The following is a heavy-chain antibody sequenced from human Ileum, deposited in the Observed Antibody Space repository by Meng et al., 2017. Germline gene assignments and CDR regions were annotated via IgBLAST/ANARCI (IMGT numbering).Heavy chain of an antibody. CDR2: TFPDVSQN. CDR1: GFTFSAYR. Sequence: GVSLKISCAASGFTFSAYRMYWVRQAPGKGLEWVGVTFPDVSQNYYADSVKGRFTISRENSKNTLFLQMDSLRTEDTAVYYCVRGNIDWYLDYWGQGTLVTVSS. J-gene: IGHJ4*02. CDR3: VRGNIDWYLDY. V-gene: IGHV3-30*03. D-gene: IGHD3-9*01.